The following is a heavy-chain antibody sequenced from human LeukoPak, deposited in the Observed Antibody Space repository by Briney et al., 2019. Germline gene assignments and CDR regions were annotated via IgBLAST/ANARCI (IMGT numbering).Heavy chain of an antibody. D-gene: IGHD2-2*01. CDR1: GFTFDDYA. CDR3: AKESRYYYGMDV. V-gene: IGHV3-9*01. CDR2: ISWNSGSI. J-gene: IGHJ6*02. Sequence: PGGSLRLSCAASGFTFDDYAMHWVRQAPGKGLEWVSGISWNSGSIGYADSVKGRFTISRDNAKNSLYLQMNSLRAEDTVLYYCAKESRYYYGMDVWGQGTTVTVSS.